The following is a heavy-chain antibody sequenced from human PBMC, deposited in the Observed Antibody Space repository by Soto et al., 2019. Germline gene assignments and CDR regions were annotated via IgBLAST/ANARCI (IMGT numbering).Heavy chain of an antibody. J-gene: IGHJ5*02. D-gene: IGHD6-19*01. CDR1: GYTFTSYG. CDR2: ISAYNGNT. CDR3: VGSPGGLGWFDP. V-gene: IGHV1-18*01. Sequence: GASVKVSCKASGYTFTSYGISWVRQAPGQGLEWMGWISAYNGNTNYAQKLQGRVTMTTDTPKNQISLKLNSVTAADTAVYFCVGSPGGLGWFDPWGLGILVTVSS.